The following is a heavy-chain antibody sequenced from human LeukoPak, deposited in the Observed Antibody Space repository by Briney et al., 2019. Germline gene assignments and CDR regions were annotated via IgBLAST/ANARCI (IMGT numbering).Heavy chain of an antibody. CDR3: ARRSGGTIDY. D-gene: IGHD4-23*01. CDR2: IYPGDSDT. Sequence: GESLKISCKGSGYSFSNYWIGWVRQMPGKGLEWMGIIYPGDSDTMYSPSFQGQATISVDKSISTAYLQWSSLEASDTGTFYCARRSGGTIDYWGQGTLVTVSS. V-gene: IGHV5-51*01. CDR1: GYSFSNYW. J-gene: IGHJ4*02.